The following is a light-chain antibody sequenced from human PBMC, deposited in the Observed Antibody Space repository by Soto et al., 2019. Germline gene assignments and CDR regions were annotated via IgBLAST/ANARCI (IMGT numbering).Light chain of an antibody. CDR2: SAS. CDR1: QSIRTY. V-gene: IGKV1-39*01. Sequence: DIQVTQSPSSLSASVGDRVTITCRASQSIRTYLSWYQQKPGKAPNLLIYSASSLQSGVPSRFSGSGSGTDFTLTISSLQPEDFAAYYCQQNYGTPLTFGGGTKVEIK. CDR3: QQNYGTPLT. J-gene: IGKJ4*01.